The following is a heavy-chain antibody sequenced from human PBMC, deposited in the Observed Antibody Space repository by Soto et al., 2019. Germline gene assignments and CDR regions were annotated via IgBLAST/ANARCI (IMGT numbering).Heavy chain of an antibody. CDR1: GYTFTSYG. CDR3: ARAPPLYCSGGSCYPYFDY. V-gene: IGHV1-18*01. D-gene: IGHD2-15*01. Sequence: ASVKVSCKASGYTFTSYGISWVRQAPGQGLEWMGWISAYNGNTNYAQKLQGRVTMTTDTSTSTAYMELRSLRSDDTAMYYCARAPPLYCSGGSCYPYFDYWGQGTLVTVSS. CDR2: ISAYNGNT. J-gene: IGHJ4*02.